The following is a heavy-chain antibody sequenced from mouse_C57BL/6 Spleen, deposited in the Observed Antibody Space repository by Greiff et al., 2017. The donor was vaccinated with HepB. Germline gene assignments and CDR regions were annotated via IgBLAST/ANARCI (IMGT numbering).Heavy chain of an antibody. CDR1: GYAFTNYL. V-gene: IGHV1-54*01. D-gene: IGHD4-1*01. CDR2: INPGSGGT. CDR3: AITGGY. J-gene: IGHJ2*01. Sequence: VKVVESGAELVRPGTSVKVSCKASGYAFTNYLIEWVKQRPGQGLEWIGVINPGSGGTNYNEKFKGKATLTADKSSSTAYMQLSSLTSEDSAVYFCAITGGYWGQGTTLTVSS.